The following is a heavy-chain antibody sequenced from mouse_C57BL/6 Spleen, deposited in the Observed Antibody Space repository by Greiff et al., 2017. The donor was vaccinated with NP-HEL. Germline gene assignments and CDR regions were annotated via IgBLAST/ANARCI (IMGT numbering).Heavy chain of an antibody. J-gene: IGHJ3*01. D-gene: IGHD3-3*01. CDR1: GFSLTSYG. Sequence: VKLVESGPGLVQPSQSLSITCTVSGFSLTSYGLHWVRQSPGKGLEWLGVIWSGGSTDYNAAFISRLSISKDNSKSQVFFKMNSLQADDTAIYYCAEGDEGFAYWGQGTLVTVSA. CDR3: AEGDEGFAY. V-gene: IGHV2-2*01. CDR2: IWSGGST.